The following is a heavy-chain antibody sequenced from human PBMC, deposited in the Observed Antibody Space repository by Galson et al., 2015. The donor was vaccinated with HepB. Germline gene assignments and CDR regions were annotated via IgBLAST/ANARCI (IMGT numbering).Heavy chain of an antibody. V-gene: IGHV3-33*01. J-gene: IGHJ4*02. CDR3: ARDCGYWSGSAWYPGAYFDP. D-gene: IGHD3-3*01. CDR1: GFTFRDYG. CDR2: IWAGGINK. Sequence: SLRLSCAASGFTFRDYGMHWVRQAPGKGLEWMALIWAGGINKYYADSVKGRFTITRDNSNNRLYLQMDSPTAEDTAVYYCARDCGYWSGSAWYPGAYFDPFGQGTLVTVSS.